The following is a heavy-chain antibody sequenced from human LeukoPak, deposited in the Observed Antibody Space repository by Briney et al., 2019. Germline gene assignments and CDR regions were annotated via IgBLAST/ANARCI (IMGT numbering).Heavy chain of an antibody. CDR1: GFTFDDYG. V-gene: IGHV3-20*04. D-gene: IGHD3-10*01. Sequence: PGGSLRLSCAASGFTFDDYGMSWVRQAPGKGLEWVSGINWIGGSTGYADSVKGRFTISRDNAKNSLYLQMNSLRAEDTALYYCASLGGFSSPRGYYFDYWGQGTLVTVSS. CDR3: ASLGGFSSPRGYYFDY. CDR2: INWIGGST. J-gene: IGHJ4*02.